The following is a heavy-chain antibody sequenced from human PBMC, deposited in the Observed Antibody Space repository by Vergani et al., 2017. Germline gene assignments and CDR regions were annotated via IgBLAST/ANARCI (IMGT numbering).Heavy chain of an antibody. CDR1: GESFTSYH. Sequence: QVQLQQWGGGLLKPSETLSLTCVVNGESFTSYHWTWIRQSPGEGLEWVGDIDHTGRPDYNPSIKSRLTMSVDKSRNQFSLPLNSVTATDTAIYFCARVNTETNGHLYYYYYMDVWGQGTAVTVS. V-gene: IGHV4-34*01. J-gene: IGHJ6*03. D-gene: IGHD4-11*01. CDR3: ARVNTETNGHLYYYYYMDV. CDR2: IDHTGRP.